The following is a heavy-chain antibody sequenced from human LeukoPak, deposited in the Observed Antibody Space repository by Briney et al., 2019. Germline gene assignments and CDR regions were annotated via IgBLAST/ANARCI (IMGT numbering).Heavy chain of an antibody. Sequence: QSGGSLRLSCAASGFTFSSYGIHWVRQAPGKGLEWVAFIRYDGSNKFCGDSVKGRFTISRDNSKNTLYLQMNSLRAEDTAVYYCAKDYGGMYYYYYYMDVWGKGTTVTVSS. D-gene: IGHD4-23*01. J-gene: IGHJ6*03. CDR3: AKDYGGMYYYYYYMDV. CDR1: GFTFSSYG. V-gene: IGHV3-30*02. CDR2: IRYDGSNK.